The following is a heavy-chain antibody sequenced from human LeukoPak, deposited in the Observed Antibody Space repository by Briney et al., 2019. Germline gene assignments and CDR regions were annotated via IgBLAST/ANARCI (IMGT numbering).Heavy chain of an antibody. CDR2: INHSGST. D-gene: IGHD3-22*01. V-gene: IGHV4-61*10. CDR1: GGSISSGSYY. CDR3: ARAMIVPQNFDY. J-gene: IGHJ4*02. Sequence: PSETLSLTCTVSGGSISSGSYYWSWIRQPAGKGLEWIGEINHSGSTNYNPSLKSRVTISVDTSKNQFSLKLNSMTAADTAVYYCARAMIVPQNFDYWGQGTLVTVSS.